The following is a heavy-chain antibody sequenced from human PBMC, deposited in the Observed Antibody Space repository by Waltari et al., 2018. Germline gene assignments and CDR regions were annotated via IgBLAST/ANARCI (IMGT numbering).Heavy chain of an antibody. D-gene: IGHD3-16*01. CDR3: ATFSNWVHDTFDI. CDR1: GFSVSNSY. V-gene: IGHV3-53*01. Sequence: EVQLVESGGGLIQPGGSLRLSCAASGFSVSNSYVSWVRQAPGKGLEWISLIYGVDSTLSVDSVKGLFTVSRDNSKNTVHLQMNSVRVDDTAVYYCATFSNWVHDTFDIWGQGTLVSVSS. CDR2: IYGVDST. J-gene: IGHJ3*02.